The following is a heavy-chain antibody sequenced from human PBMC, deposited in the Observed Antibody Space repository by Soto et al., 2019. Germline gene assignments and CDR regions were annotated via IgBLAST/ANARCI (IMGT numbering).Heavy chain of an antibody. V-gene: IGHV3-23*01. J-gene: IGHJ4*02. Sequence: GSLRLSCAVSGFIFSNYAMRWVRQAPGKGLEWVSDISESGGTTNYADSVKGRFTISRDNSKNSLYLQMNSLRVEDTAVYYCAKEGAVGATDYWGQGSLVTVSS. D-gene: IGHD1-26*01. CDR3: AKEGAVGATDY. CDR1: GFIFSNYA. CDR2: ISESGGTT.